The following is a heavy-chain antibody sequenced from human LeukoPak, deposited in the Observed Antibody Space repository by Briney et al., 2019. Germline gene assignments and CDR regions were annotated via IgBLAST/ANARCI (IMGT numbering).Heavy chain of an antibody. D-gene: IGHD6-13*01. CDR2: INQAGSVK. J-gene: IGHJ4*02. CDR3: ARDPGFSSFDY. Sequence: GGSLRLSCGVSGFTFSDYWVTWVRQTPGKGLEFVANINQAGSVKNYVDSVKGRFTISRDNAKNSLFLQMSSLRVDDTAIYYCARDPGFSSFDYWGQGTLVTVSS. V-gene: IGHV3-7*01. CDR1: GFTFSDYW.